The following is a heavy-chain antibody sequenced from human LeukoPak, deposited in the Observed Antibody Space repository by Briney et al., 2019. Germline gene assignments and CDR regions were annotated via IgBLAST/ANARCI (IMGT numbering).Heavy chain of an antibody. CDR2: ISWNSGSI. CDR1: GFTFDDYA. D-gene: IGHD6-13*01. Sequence: PGGSLRLTCADSGFTFDDYAMHWVRQAPGKGLERVAGISWNSGSIGYADSVKGRFTISRDNAKNSLYLQMNSLRAEDTALYYCAKDIIAGIAAAGAIDYWGQGTLVTVSS. J-gene: IGHJ4*02. CDR3: AKDIIAGIAAAGAIDY. V-gene: IGHV3-9*01.